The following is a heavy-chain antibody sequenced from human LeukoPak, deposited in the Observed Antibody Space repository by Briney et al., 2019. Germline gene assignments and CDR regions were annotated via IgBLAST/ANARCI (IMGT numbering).Heavy chain of an antibody. CDR1: GGSIRSSSYY. CDR2: IYYSGST. Sequence: PSETLSLTCSVSGGSIRSSSYYWDWIRQPPGKGPEWIGSIYYSGSTYYNPSLKSRVTISVDTSKNQFSLKLSSVTAADTAVYYCARHDGQQWLVRYFDYWGQGTLVTVSS. V-gene: IGHV4-39*01. D-gene: IGHD6-19*01. CDR3: ARHDGQQWLVRYFDY. J-gene: IGHJ4*02.